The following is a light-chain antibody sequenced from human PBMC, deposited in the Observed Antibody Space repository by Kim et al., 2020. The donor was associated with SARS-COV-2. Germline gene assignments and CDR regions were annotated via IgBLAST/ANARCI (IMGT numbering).Light chain of an antibody. CDR1: SGYSNYK. CDR3: GADHGSGSNFVSV. CDR2: VGTGGIVG. V-gene: IGLV9-49*01. J-gene: IGLJ3*02. Sequence: CTLSSGYSNYKVDWYQQRPGKGPRFVMRVGTGGIVGSKGDGIPDRFSVLGSGLNRYLTIKNIQEEDGSDYHCGADHGSGSNFVSVFGGGTKLTVL.